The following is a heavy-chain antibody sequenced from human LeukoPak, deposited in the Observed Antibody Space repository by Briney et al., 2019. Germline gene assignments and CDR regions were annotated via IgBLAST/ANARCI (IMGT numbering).Heavy chain of an antibody. J-gene: IGHJ4*02. CDR2: IYFSGRT. D-gene: IGHD2-15*01. CDR3: VRHRSGGSFDY. CDR1: GGSISGYY. V-gene: IGHV4-59*08. Sequence: SETLSLTCTVSGGSISGYYWSWIRQPPGKGLEWIGYIYFSGRTDYNPSLKSRLTISGDTSKNQFSLNLSSVTAADTAIYYCVRHRSGGSFDYWGQGTLVTVSS.